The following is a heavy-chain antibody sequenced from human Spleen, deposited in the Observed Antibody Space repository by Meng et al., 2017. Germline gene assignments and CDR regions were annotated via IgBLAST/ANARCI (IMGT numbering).Heavy chain of an antibody. Sequence: SCKASGYTFTGYYMHWVRQAPGKGLEWVAVIWYDGSNKYYADSAKGRFTISRDNAKNTLYLQMNNLRDEDTALYYCARDRGSGAYFNWSFDLWGRGTLVTVSS. CDR1: GYTFTGYY. D-gene: IGHD2-15*01. CDR2: IWYDGSNK. CDR3: ARDRGSGAYFNWSFDL. V-gene: IGHV3-33*01. J-gene: IGHJ2*01.